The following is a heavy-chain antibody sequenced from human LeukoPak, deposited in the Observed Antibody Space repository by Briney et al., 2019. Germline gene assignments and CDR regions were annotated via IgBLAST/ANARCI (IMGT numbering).Heavy chain of an antibody. Sequence: GGSLRLSCAASGFTFSTYAMSWVRQAPGKGLEWVSVISGSGSSTYYADSVKGRFTISRDNAKNSLYLQMNSLRAEDTAVYYCARDGFDEGLYFDYWGQGNLVTVSS. J-gene: IGHJ4*02. CDR3: ARDGFDEGLYFDY. D-gene: IGHD3-9*01. CDR2: ISGSGSST. CDR1: GFTFSTYA. V-gene: IGHV3-23*01.